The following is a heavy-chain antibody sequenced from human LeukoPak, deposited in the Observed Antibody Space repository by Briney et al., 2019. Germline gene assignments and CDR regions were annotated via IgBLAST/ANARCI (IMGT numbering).Heavy chain of an antibody. CDR3: AKDDITMVRGVIDYGMDV. V-gene: IGHV3-30-3*01. CDR1: GFTFSSYA. D-gene: IGHD3-10*01. J-gene: IGHJ6*02. CDR2: ISYDGSNK. Sequence: AGGSLRLSCAASGFTFSSYAMHWVRQAPGKGLEWVAVISYDGSNKYYADSVKGRFTISRDNSKNTLYLQMNSLRAEDTAVYYCAKDDITMVRGVIDYGMDVWGQGTTVTVSS.